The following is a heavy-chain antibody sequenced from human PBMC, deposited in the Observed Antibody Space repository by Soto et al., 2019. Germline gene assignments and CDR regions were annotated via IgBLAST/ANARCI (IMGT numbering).Heavy chain of an antibody. CDR2: ISSSGSTI. J-gene: IGHJ6*03. CDR3: ARDQEGYCTNGVCYSNYYYYMDV. Sequence: GGSLRLSCAASGFTFSDYYMSWIRQAPGKGLEWVSYISSSGSTIYYADSVKGRFTISRDNAKNSLYLQMNSLRAEDTAVYYCARDQEGYCTNGVCYSNYYYYMDVWGKGTTVTVSS. CDR1: GFTFSDYY. V-gene: IGHV3-11*01. D-gene: IGHD2-8*01.